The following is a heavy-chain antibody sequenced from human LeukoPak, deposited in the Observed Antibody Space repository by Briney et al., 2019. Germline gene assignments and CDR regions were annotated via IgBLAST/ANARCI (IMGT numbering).Heavy chain of an antibody. CDR2: IYSGGST. V-gene: IGHV3-53*01. Sequence: GGSLRLSCAASGFTVSSNYMSWVRQAPGKGLEWVSVIYSGGSTYYADSVKGRFTISRDNAKNSLYLQMNSLRAEDTAVYYCALGEPRSPFDYWGQGTLVTVSS. D-gene: IGHD1-26*01. J-gene: IGHJ4*02. CDR1: GFTVSSNY. CDR3: ALGEPRSPFDY.